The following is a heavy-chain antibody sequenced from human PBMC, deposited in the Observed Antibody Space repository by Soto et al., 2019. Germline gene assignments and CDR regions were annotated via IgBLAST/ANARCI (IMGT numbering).Heavy chain of an antibody. J-gene: IGHJ5*02. D-gene: IGHD2-15*01. V-gene: IGHV4-4*07. Sequence: SETLSLTCTVSGGSISSYYWSWIRQPAGKGLEWIGRIYTSGSTNYNPSLKSRVTMSVDTSKNQFSLKLSSVTAADTAVYYCARDPYCSGGSCYRESPWGQGTLVTVSS. CDR1: GGSISSYY. CDR2: IYTSGST. CDR3: ARDPYCSGGSCYRESP.